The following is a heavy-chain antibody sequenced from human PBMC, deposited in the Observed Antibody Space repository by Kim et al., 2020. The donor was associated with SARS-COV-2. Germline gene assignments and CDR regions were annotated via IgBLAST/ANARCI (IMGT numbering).Heavy chain of an antibody. CDR2: ISYDGSNK. J-gene: IGHJ6*02. D-gene: IGHD3-10*01. V-gene: IGHV3-30*18. CDR3: AKDLEWFGESLIDYYYYYGMDV. CDR1: GFTFSSYG. Sequence: GGSLRLSCAASGFTFSSYGMHWVRQAPGKGLEWVAVISYDGSNKYYADSVKGRFTISRDNSKNTLYLQMNSLRAEDTAVYYCAKDLEWFGESLIDYYYYYGMDVWGQGTTVTVSS.